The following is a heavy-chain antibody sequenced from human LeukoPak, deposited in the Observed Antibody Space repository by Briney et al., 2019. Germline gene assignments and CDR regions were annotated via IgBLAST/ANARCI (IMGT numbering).Heavy chain of an antibody. CDR2: ISGSGGST. J-gene: IGHJ5*02. CDR3: AKDWGVVPAAIRSTRGVDP. CDR1: GFSFSTYA. D-gene: IGHD2-2*02. Sequence: GGSLRLSCAASGFSFSTYAMSWVRQAPARGPEWVSAISGSGGSTYYADSVKGRFTISRDNSKNTLYLQMNSLRAEDTAVYYCAKDWGVVPAAIRSTRGVDPWGQGTLVTVSS. V-gene: IGHV3-23*01.